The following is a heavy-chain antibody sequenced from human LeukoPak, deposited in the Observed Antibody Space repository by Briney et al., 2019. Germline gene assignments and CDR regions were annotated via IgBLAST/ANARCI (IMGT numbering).Heavy chain of an antibody. Sequence: SQTLSLTCAISGDSVSSNTAAWNWIRQSPSRGLEWLGRTYYRSKWYNDYAVSVKSRITINPDTSKNQFSLQMSSVTPEDTAVYYCAREAGIAVNFDYWGQGTLVTVSS. D-gene: IGHD6-19*01. V-gene: IGHV6-1*01. CDR2: TYYRSKWYN. CDR3: AREAGIAVNFDY. J-gene: IGHJ4*02. CDR1: GDSVSSNTAA.